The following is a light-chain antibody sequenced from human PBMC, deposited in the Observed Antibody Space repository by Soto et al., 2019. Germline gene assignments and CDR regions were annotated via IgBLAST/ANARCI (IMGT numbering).Light chain of an antibody. V-gene: IGLV2-14*03. Sequence: QPVLTQPASVSGSPGQAITISCTGTTSDIGRFNYVSWYQHHPDKAPKLMIYDVSNRPSGLSNRFSGSKSGNTASLIISGLQAEDEADYYCASYTTSHTVVFGGGTQLTVL. CDR1: TSDIGRFNY. J-gene: IGLJ2*01. CDR2: DVS. CDR3: ASYTTSHTVV.